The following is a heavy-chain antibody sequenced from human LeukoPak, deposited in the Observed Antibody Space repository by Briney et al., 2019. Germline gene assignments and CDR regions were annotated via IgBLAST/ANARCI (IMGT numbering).Heavy chain of an antibody. V-gene: IGHV3-74*01. D-gene: IGHD3-3*01. Sequence: GGSLRLSCAASGFTFSSYWMHWVRQAPEKGLVWVSRIKSDGSTTNYADSVEGRFTISRDNAKNTLYLQMNGLRAEDTAVYYCARDPSAWSGYYDYWGQGTPVTVSS. CDR1: GFTFSSYW. J-gene: IGHJ4*02. CDR2: IKSDGSTT. CDR3: ARDPSAWSGYYDY.